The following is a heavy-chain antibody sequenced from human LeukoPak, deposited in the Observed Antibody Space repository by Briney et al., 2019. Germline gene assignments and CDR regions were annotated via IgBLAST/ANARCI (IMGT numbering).Heavy chain of an antibody. CDR1: GGSISSSSYY. CDR2: IYYSGST. CDR3: AREPLYSSSWYYFDY. D-gene: IGHD6-13*01. Sequence: SETLSLTCTVSGGSISSSSYYWGWIRQPPGKGLEWIGSIYYSGSTYYNPSLKSRVTISVDTSKNQFSLKLSSVTAADTAVYYCAREPLYSSSWYYFDYWGQGTLVTVSS. J-gene: IGHJ4*02. V-gene: IGHV4-39*07.